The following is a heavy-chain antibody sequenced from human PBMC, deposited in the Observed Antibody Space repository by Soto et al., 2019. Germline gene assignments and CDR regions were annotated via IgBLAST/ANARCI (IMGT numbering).Heavy chain of an antibody. CDR2: INPSGGST. J-gene: IGHJ4*02. Sequence: ASVKVSCKASGYTFTSYYMHWVRQAPGQGLEWMGIINPSGGSTSYAQKFQGRVTMTRDTSTSTVYMELSSLRSEDTAVYYCARDRVFSGGKLSEVNWGQGTLVTVSS. D-gene: IGHD2-15*01. CDR1: GYTFTSYY. V-gene: IGHV1-46*01. CDR3: ARDRVFSGGKLSEVN.